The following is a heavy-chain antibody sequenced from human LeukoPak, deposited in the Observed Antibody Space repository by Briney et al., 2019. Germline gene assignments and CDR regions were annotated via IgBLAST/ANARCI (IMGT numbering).Heavy chain of an antibody. CDR3: ARYTFSSGFLY. V-gene: IGHV3-74*01. CDR1: GSTFSSYW. J-gene: IGHJ4*02. Sequence: GGSLRLSCAASGSTFSSYWMHWVRQAPGKGLVWVSRINSDGSSTSYADSVKGRFTISRDNAKNTLFLQMNSLRAEDTAVYYCARYTFSSGFLYWGQGTLVTVSP. CDR2: INSDGSST. D-gene: IGHD6-19*01.